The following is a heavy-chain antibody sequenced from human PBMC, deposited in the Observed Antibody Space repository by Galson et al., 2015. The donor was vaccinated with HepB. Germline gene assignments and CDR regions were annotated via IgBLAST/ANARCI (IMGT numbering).Heavy chain of an antibody. CDR2: INPNSGGT. J-gene: IGHJ4*02. CDR3: ARVRRYGSGSYLLDY. Sequence: SVKASCKASGYTFTDYYMHWVRQAPGQGLEWMGWINPNSGGTNYAQKFQGRVTMTRDTPIRTAYMELSRLKSDDTAVYYCARVRRYGSGSYLLDYWGQGTLVTVSS. D-gene: IGHD3-10*01. V-gene: IGHV1-2*02. CDR1: GYTFTDYY.